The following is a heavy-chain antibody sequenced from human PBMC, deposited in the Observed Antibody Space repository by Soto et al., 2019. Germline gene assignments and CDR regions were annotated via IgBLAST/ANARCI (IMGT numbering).Heavy chain of an antibody. V-gene: IGHV1-3*01. J-gene: IGHJ6*02. CDR1: GYTFTSYA. CDR2: INAGNGNT. D-gene: IGHD6-13*01. CDR3: ARDFTLKGITAAGTIYYYYGMDV. Sequence: ASVKVSCKASGYTFTSYAMHWVRQAPGQRLEWMGWINAGNGNTKYSQKFQGRVTITRDTSASTAYMEVSSLRSEDTAVYYCARDFTLKGITAAGTIYYYYGMDVWGQGTTVTVSS.